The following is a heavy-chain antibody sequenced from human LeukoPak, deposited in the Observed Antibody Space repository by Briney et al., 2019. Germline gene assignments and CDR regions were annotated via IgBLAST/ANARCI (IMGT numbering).Heavy chain of an antibody. CDR1: GFTVSSNY. Sequence: PGGSLRLSCAASGFTVSSNYMSWVRQAPGKGLEWVSVIYSGGSTYYADSVKGRFTISRDNSKNTLYLQMNSLRAEDTAVYYCASSYLACSSTSCYFDYWGQGTLVTVSS. J-gene: IGHJ4*02. CDR2: IYSGGST. D-gene: IGHD2-2*01. CDR3: ASSYLACSSTSCYFDY. V-gene: IGHV3-53*01.